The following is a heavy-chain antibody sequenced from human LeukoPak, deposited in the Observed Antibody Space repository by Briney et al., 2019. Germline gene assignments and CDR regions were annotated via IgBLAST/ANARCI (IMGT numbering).Heavy chain of an antibody. CDR3: ARGSLKYYYDSSGRHAFDI. CDR2: IYYSGST. CDR1: GGSISSSSYY. J-gene: IGHJ3*02. Sequence: SETLSLTCTVSGGSISSSSYYWGWIRQPPWKGLEWIGSIYYSGSTYYNPSLKSRVTISVDKSKNQFSLKLSSVTAADTAVYSCARGSLKYYYDSSGRHAFDIWGQGTMVTVSS. V-gene: IGHV4-39*07. D-gene: IGHD3-22*01.